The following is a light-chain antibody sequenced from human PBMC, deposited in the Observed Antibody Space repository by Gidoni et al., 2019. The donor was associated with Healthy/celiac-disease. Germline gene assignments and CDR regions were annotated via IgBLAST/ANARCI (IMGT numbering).Light chain of an antibody. V-gene: IGKV3-11*01. CDR1: QRVSSH. CDR3: QQRSNWPLLT. Sequence: EIVLTQSPATLSLSPGERATLSCRASQRVSSHLAWYQQKPGQAPRLLIYDASNRATGIPARFSGSGAGTDFTLTISSLEPEDFAVYYCQQRSNWPLLTFGGGTKVEIK. CDR2: DAS. J-gene: IGKJ4*01.